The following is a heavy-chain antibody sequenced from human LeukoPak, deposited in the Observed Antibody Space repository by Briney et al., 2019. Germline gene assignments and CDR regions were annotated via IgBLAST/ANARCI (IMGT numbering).Heavy chain of an antibody. CDR1: GFTFSSYW. D-gene: IGHD7-27*01. V-gene: IGHV3-7*01. J-gene: IGHJ4*02. CDR3: AGRLLLPGLNWGVDY. CDR2: IKQDGSEK. Sequence: GGSLRLSCAASGFTFSSYWMSWVRQAPGKGPEWVANIKQDGSEKYYVDSVKGRFTISRDNAKNPLYLQMNSLRAEDTAVYYCAGRLLLPGLNWGVDYWGQGTLVTVSS.